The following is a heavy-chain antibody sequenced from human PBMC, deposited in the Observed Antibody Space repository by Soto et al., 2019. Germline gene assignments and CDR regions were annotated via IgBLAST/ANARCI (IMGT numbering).Heavy chain of an antibody. CDR3: VRDSGWAFDT. D-gene: IGHD6-19*01. J-gene: IGHJ3*02. V-gene: IGHV3-48*02. CDR1: GFSFSSYS. CDR2: LSSSKTYI. Sequence: VQLVESGGDLVQPGQSLRLSCAASGFSFSSYSMNWVRQAPGKGLEWISYLSSSKTYIWYADSVKGRFTISRDNAKNSLSLQMNSLRDEDTAVYYCVRDSGWAFDTWGLGTMVTVSS.